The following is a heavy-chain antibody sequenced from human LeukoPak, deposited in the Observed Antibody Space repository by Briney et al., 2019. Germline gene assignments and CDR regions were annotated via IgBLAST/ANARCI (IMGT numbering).Heavy chain of an antibody. CDR1: GGTFSSYA. D-gene: IGHD2-2*01. Sequence: SVKVSCKASGGTFSSYAISWVRQAPGQGLEWMGGIIPIFGTANYAQKFQGRVTITTDESTSTAYMELSSLRSEDPAVYYCARESVPAAPATNWFDPWGQGTLVTVSS. V-gene: IGHV1-69*05. CDR2: IIPIFGTA. J-gene: IGHJ5*02. CDR3: ARESVPAAPATNWFDP.